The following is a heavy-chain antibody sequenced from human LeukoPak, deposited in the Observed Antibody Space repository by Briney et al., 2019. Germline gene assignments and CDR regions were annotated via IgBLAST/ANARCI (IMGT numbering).Heavy chain of an antibody. J-gene: IGHJ4*02. CDR2: ISSSSSYI. CDR1: GFTFSSYS. D-gene: IGHD6-13*01. CDR3: ARDPASRWLRRGRFDL. Sequence: GGSLRLSCAASGFTFSSYSMNWVRQAPGKGLEWVSSISSSSSYIYYADSVKGRFTISRDNAKNSLYLQMNSLRAEDTAVYYCARDPASRWLRRGRFDLWGQGNLVTVSS. V-gene: IGHV3-21*01.